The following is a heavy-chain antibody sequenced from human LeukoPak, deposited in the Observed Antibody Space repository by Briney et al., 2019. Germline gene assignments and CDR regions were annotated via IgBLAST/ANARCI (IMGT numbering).Heavy chain of an antibody. CDR3: AKDLGYDFWSGPNDALDT. V-gene: IGHV3-23*01. CDR1: GFTYSSYA. Sequence: GGSLRLSCAVSGFTYSSYAMRWVRQAPGKGLEWVSAISGSGGSTYYADSVKGRFTISRDNSKNTLYLQMNSLRAEDTAVYYCAKDLGYDFWSGPNDALDTWGQGTMVTVSS. J-gene: IGHJ3*02. CDR2: ISGSGGST. D-gene: IGHD3-3*01.